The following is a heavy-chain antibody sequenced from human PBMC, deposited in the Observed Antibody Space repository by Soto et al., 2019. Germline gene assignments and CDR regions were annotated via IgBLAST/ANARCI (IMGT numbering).Heavy chain of an antibody. CDR1: GFTLSDYT. V-gene: IGHV3-11*01. CDR2: ISRSGNVI. Sequence: QVYLVESGGGLVKPGGSLRLSCAASGFTLSDYTMGWIRQAPGKGLEWVSYISRSGNVIYYIESVKARFTASRDNAKNELYLQMNSLRVEDTAVYFCASDVQGLDYYDGSPYPSGQGTLVTVS. CDR3: ASDVQGLDYYDGSPYP. D-gene: IGHD3-22*01. J-gene: IGHJ5*02.